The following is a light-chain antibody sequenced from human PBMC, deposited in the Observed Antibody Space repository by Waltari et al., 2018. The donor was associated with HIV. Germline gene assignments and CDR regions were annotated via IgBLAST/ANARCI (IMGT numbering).Light chain of an antibody. V-gene: IGLV2-11*01. J-gene: IGLJ2*01. CDR1: SSDIGSYDF. CDR3: CSYGGSYTEI. CDR2: DVN. Sequence: QSALTQPRSVSGSPGQSVTISCTGTSSDIGSYDFVSWYQQHPGKAPKLMIFDVNKRPSGVPARFSGSKSGYMASLTISGLQSDDEADYYCCSYGGSYTEIFGGGTKLTVL.